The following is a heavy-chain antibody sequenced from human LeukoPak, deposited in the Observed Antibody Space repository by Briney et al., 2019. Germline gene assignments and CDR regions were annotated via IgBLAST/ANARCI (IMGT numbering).Heavy chain of an antibody. CDR3: AREPYSNVRDYYYGMDV. D-gene: IGHD4-4*01. V-gene: IGHV3-30*19. J-gene: IGHJ6*02. CDR1: GFTFSSYG. CDR2: ISYDGSNK. Sequence: QPGGSLRLSCAASGFTFSSYGMHWVRQAPGKGLEWVAVISYDGSNKYYADSVKGRFTISRDNSKNTLYLQMNSLRAEDAAVYYCAREPYSNVRDYYYGMDVWGQGTTVTVSS.